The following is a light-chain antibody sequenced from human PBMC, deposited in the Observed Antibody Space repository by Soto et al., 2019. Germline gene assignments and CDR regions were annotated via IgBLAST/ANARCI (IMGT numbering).Light chain of an antibody. V-gene: IGKV1-27*01. CDR2: APS. CDR1: QGIRNY. CDR3: QHYKSASFT. J-gene: IGKJ3*01. Sequence: DIQMTQSPSSLSAAVGDRVTITCRASQGIRNYLAWYQQKPGKVPKLLIYAPSTLQSGVPSRFSGGGSGTDFTLTISSLQPEDVATYYCQHYKSASFTFGPGTRVDFK.